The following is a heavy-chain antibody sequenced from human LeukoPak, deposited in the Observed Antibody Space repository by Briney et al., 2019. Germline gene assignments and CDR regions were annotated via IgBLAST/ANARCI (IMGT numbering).Heavy chain of an antibody. CDR3: ARLAYCGGDCPDQYYYYYYMDV. D-gene: IGHD2-21*02. CDR2: IYWNGVRT. J-gene: IGHJ6*03. CDR1: GFTFSSYA. V-gene: IGHV3-20*04. Sequence: GESLRLSCAASGFTFSSYAMSWVRQAPGKGLEWVSGIYWNGVRTGYADSVKGRFTISRDNAKNSLYLQMNSLRAEDTALYYCARLAYCGGDCPDQYYYYYYMDVWGKGATVTVSS.